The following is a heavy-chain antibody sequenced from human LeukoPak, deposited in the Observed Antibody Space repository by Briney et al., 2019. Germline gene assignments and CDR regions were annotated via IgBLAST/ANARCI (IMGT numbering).Heavy chain of an antibody. Sequence: GGSLRLSCAASGFTFSSYAMSWFLQAPGKGLEWVSAISGSGGSTYYADSVKGRFTISRDNSKNTLYLQMNSLRAEDTAVYYCAKEDHCSGGSCYSGWFDPWGQGTLVTVSS. J-gene: IGHJ5*02. CDR1: GFTFSSYA. CDR2: ISGSGGST. D-gene: IGHD2-15*01. V-gene: IGHV3-23*01. CDR3: AKEDHCSGGSCYSGWFDP.